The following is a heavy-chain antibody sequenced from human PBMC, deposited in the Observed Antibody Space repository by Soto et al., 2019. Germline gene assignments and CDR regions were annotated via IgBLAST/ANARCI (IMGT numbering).Heavy chain of an antibody. CDR1: GGSFSGYY. CDR3: ASFLVVPAAYMDV. Sequence: QVQLQQWGAGLLKPSETLSLTCAVYGGSFSGYYWSWIRQPPGKGLEWIGEINHSGSTNYNPSLKSRVTISVDTSKNQFSLKLSSVTAADTAVYYCASFLVVPAAYMDVWGKGTTVTVSS. D-gene: IGHD2-2*01. CDR2: INHSGST. V-gene: IGHV4-34*01. J-gene: IGHJ6*03.